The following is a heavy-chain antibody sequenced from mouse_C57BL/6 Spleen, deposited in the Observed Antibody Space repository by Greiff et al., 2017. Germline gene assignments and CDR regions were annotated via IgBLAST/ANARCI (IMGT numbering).Heavy chain of an antibody. Sequence: VQLQQPGAELVRPGTSVKLSCKASGYTFTSYWMHWVKQRPGQGLAWIGVIDPSDSYTNYNQKFKGKATLTVDTSSSTAYMQLSSLASEDSAVYYCARVDYGEAMDYWGQGTSVTVSS. V-gene: IGHV1-59*01. CDR1: GYTFTSYW. CDR3: ARVDYGEAMDY. D-gene: IGHD2-4*01. J-gene: IGHJ4*01. CDR2: IDPSDSYT.